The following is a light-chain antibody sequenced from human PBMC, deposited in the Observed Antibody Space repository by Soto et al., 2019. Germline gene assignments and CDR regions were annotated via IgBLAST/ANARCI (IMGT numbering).Light chain of an antibody. Sequence: QSALTQPASVSGSPGQSITISCTGTSSDVVDYSRVSQYHHHPGIDPKLITYDVSDRPSVDTKRFHGSKAGNPASLTISGLQAQDEAYYYCNSYTSSNTQVFGTGTKV. CDR3: NSYTSSNTQV. V-gene: IGLV2-14*01. CDR1: SSDVVDYSR. J-gene: IGLJ1*01. CDR2: DVS.